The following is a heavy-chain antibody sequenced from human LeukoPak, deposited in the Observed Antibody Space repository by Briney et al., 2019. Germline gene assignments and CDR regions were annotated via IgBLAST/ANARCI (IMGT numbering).Heavy chain of an antibody. CDR2: ISSSSSYI. Sequence: GGSLRLSCAASGFTFSSYSMNWVRQAPGKGLEWVSSISSSSSYIYYADSVKGRFTISRDNAKNSLYLQMNSLRAEDTAVYYCASLMVYAYFHYMDVWGKGTTVTVSS. CDR3: ASLMVYAYFHYMDV. J-gene: IGHJ6*03. D-gene: IGHD2-8*01. CDR1: GFTFSSYS. V-gene: IGHV3-21*01.